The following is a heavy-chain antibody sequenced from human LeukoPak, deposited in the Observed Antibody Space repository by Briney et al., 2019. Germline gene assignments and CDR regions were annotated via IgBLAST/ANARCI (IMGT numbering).Heavy chain of an antibody. J-gene: IGHJ4*02. CDR1: AFIFSRYA. Sequence: GGSLSLSCAASAFIFSRYAMYWVRQAPGKGLEWVSFMRYDGSNEYYADSVKGRFTISRDNSKNTLYLQMNSPRAEDTAVYYCARDRTILWWGPANVIFDYWGQGTLVTVSS. CDR3: ARDRTILWWGPANVIFDY. D-gene: IGHD2-21*01. CDR2: MRYDGSNE. V-gene: IGHV3-30*02.